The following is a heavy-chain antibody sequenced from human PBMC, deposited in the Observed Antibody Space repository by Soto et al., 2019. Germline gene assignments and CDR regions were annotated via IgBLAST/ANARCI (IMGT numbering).Heavy chain of an antibody. Sequence: QVQLVESGGGVVQPGRSLRLSCAASGFTFSSYAMHWVRQAPGKGLEWVAVISYDGSNKYYADSVKGRFTISRDNSKNTLYLQMNSLRAEDTAVYYCARVRINDILTGFPLKYYYYGMDVWGQGTTVTVSS. J-gene: IGHJ6*02. D-gene: IGHD3-9*01. CDR2: ISYDGSNK. V-gene: IGHV3-30-3*01. CDR1: GFTFSSYA. CDR3: ARVRINDILTGFPLKYYYYGMDV.